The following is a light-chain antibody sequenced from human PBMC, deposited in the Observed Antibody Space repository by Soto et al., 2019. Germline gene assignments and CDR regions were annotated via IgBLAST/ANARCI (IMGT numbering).Light chain of an antibody. CDR2: WAS. Sequence: DIVMTQSPDSLAVSLGERAAINCKSSQSVLYSSNNKNYLAWYQQKPGQPPKLLIYWASTRESGVPDRFSGSGSGTDFTLTISSLQAEYVEVYYCQQYYNTPLTFGQGSKVEI. V-gene: IGKV4-1*01. CDR3: QQYYNTPLT. J-gene: IGKJ1*01. CDR1: QSVLYSSNNKNY.